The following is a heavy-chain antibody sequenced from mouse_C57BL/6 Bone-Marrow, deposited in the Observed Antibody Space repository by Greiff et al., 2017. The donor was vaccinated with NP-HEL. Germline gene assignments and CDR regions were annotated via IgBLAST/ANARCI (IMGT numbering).Heavy chain of an antibody. J-gene: IGHJ4*01. CDR2: ISNGGGST. CDR3: ANYYGSSYGAMDY. CDR1: GFTFSDYY. Sequence: EVKLQESGGGLVQPGGSLKLSCAASGFTFSDYYMYWVRQTPEKRLEWVAYISNGGGSTYYPDTVKGRFTISRDNAKNTLYLQMSRLKSEDTAMYYCANYYGSSYGAMDYWGQGTSVTVSS. D-gene: IGHD1-1*01. V-gene: IGHV5-12*01.